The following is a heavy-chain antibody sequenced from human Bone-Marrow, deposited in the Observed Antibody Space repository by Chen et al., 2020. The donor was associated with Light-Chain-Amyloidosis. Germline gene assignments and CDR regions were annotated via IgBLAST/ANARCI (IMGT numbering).Heavy chain of an antibody. CDR1: GYTFPNYW. D-gene: IGHD5-12*01. CDR2: IYPDDSDA. Sequence: EVQLEQSGPEVKKTGESLKISCKGSGYTFPNYWIGWVRQMPGKGLEWMGVIYPDDSDARYSPSFEGQVTISADKSITTAYLQWRSLKASDTAMHYCARRRDGYNFDYWGQGTLVTVSS. V-gene: IGHV5-51*01. J-gene: IGHJ4*02. CDR3: ARRRDGYNFDY.